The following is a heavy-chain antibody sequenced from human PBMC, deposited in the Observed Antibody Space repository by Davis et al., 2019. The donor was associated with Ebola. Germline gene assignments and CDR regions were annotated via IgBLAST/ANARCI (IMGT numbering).Heavy chain of an antibody. J-gene: IGHJ6*02. CDR1: GFTFSDYY. Sequence: GESLKISCAASGFTFSDYYMSWIRQAPGKGLEWVSYISSSGSTIYYADSVKGRFTISRDNAKNSLYLQMNSLRAEDTAVYYCARTKGFGDYDYGMDVWGQGTTVTVSS. V-gene: IGHV3-11*01. CDR2: ISSSGSTI. CDR3: ARTKGFGDYDYGMDV. D-gene: IGHD3-16*01.